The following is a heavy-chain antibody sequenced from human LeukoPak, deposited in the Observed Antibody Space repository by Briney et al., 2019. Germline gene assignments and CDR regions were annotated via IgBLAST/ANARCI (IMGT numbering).Heavy chain of an antibody. V-gene: IGHV1-46*01. Sequence: ASVKVSCKASGYTFTSYYMHWVRQAPGQGLEWMGIINPSGGSTSYAQKFQGRVTMTRDMSTSTVYMELSSLRSEDTAVYYCARDLVGATGSYYYYYMDVWGKGTTVTISS. D-gene: IGHD1-26*01. CDR3: ARDLVGATGSYYYYYMDV. CDR2: INPSGGST. CDR1: GYTFTSYY. J-gene: IGHJ6*03.